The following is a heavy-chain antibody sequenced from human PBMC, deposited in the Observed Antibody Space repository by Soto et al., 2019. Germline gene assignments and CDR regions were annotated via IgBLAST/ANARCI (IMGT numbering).Heavy chain of an antibody. V-gene: IGHV4-59*08. CDR2: IYYSGST. CDR3: ARHMGISSKYYYYMDV. Sequence: SETLSLTCTVSGGSISSYYWSWIRQPPGKGLEWIGYIYYSGSTNYNPSLKSRVTISVDTSKNHFSLKLSSVTAADTAVYYCARHMGISSKYYYYMDVWGKGTTVTVSS. J-gene: IGHJ6*03. D-gene: IGHD7-27*01. CDR1: GGSISSYY.